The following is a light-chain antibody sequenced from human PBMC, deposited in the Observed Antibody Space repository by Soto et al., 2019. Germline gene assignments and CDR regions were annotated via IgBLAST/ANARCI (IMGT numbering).Light chain of an antibody. CDR1: QSISSY. V-gene: IGKV1-39*01. CDR2: AAS. Sequence: DIQMTQSPSSLSASVGVRVTITCRASQSISSYLNWYQQKPGKAPKLLIYAASSLQSGVPSRFSGSGSGTEFNLTISSLQPEDFATYYCQQRYSPPLTFGGETQVQIK. CDR3: QQRYSPPLT. J-gene: IGKJ4*02.